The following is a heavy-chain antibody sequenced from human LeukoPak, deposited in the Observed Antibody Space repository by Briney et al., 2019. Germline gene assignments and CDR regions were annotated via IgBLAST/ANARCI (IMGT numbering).Heavy chain of an antibody. CDR3: AAGGGNTFDP. J-gene: IGHJ5*02. CDR1: GFTFSSQA. CDR2: FTGSAGNT. Sequence: GGSLRLSCAASGFTFSSQALSWVRQAPGKGLEWVSSFTGSAGNTYYAGSVKGRFTLSRDNSKNTLYLQMNSLRADDTAVYYCAAGGGNTFDPWGQGTPVTVSS. V-gene: IGHV3-23*01. D-gene: IGHD1/OR15-1a*01.